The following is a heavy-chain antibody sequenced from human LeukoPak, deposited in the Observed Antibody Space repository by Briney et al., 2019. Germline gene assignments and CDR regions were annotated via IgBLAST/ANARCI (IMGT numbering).Heavy chain of an antibody. CDR1: GFTFSSYA. D-gene: IGHD3-3*01. CDR2: ISYDGSNK. Sequence: PGGSLRLSCAASGFTFSSYAMHWVRQAPGKGLEWVAVISYDGSNKYYADSVKGRFTISRDNSKNTLYLQMNSLRAEDTAVYYCARDSETTIFGVVSEGPQQYWGQGTLVTVSS. CDR3: ARDSETTIFGVVSEGPQQY. J-gene: IGHJ4*02. V-gene: IGHV3-30-3*01.